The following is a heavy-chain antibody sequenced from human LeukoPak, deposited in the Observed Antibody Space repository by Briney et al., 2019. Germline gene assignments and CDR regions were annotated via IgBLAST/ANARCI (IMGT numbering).Heavy chain of an antibody. CDR3: ARHYDSSGRYFQH. Sequence: GESLKISCKTSGYSFTSYWIGWVRQMPGKGLECMGIIYPGDSDTRYSPSFQGQVTISADKSISTAYLHWSSLKASDTAMYYCARHYDSSGRYFQHWGQGTLVTVSS. V-gene: IGHV5-51*01. J-gene: IGHJ1*01. CDR2: IYPGDSDT. CDR1: GYSFTSYW. D-gene: IGHD3-22*01.